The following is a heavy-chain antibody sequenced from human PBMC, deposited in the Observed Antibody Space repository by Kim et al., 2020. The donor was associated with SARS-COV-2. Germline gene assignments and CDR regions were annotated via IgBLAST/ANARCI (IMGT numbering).Heavy chain of an antibody. CDR1: GFSFSYSG. CDR3: AREGSTRQLGGMDV. D-gene: IGHD1-1*01. V-gene: IGHV3-30*02. J-gene: IGHJ6*02. CDR2: IQYDETTK. Sequence: GGSLRLSCAASGFSFSYSGIHWVRQAPGKGLEWVTFIQYDETTKHYGDSVKGRFTISRDNSKNMVYLQMNSLRAEDTAVYYCAREGSTRQLGGMDVWGQGTTVTVSS.